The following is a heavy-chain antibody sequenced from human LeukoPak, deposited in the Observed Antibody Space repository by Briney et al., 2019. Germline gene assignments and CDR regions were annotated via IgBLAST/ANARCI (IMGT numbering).Heavy chain of an antibody. CDR2: IIPILGIA. CDR1: GGTFSSYA. CDR3: AILNVTMVRGVIPPPDAFDI. D-gene: IGHD3-10*01. J-gene: IGHJ3*02. V-gene: IGHV1-69*04. Sequence: GASVKVSCKASGGTFSSYAISWVRQAPGQGLEWMGMIIPILGIANYAQKFQGRVTITSDKSTSTAYMELSSLRSEDTAVYYCAILNVTMVRGVIPPPDAFDIWGQGTMVTVSS.